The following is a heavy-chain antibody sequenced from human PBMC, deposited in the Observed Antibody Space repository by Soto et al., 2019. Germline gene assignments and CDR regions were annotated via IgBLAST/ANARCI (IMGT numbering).Heavy chain of an antibody. V-gene: IGHV5-51*01. CDR2: IYPGDSDT. CDR1: GYSFTSYW. CDR3: ASATNYYDSSGYHPTFDY. D-gene: IGHD3-22*01. J-gene: IGHJ4*02. Sequence: PGESLKISCKGSGYSFTSYWIGWVRQMPGKGLEWMGIIYPGDSDTRYSPSFQGQVTISADKSISTAYLQWSSLKASDTAMYYCASATNYYDSSGYHPTFDYWGQGTLVTVS.